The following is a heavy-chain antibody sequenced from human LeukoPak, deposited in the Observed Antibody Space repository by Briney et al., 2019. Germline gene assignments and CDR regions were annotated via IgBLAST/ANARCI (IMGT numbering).Heavy chain of an antibody. CDR3: GRHRSGSGTYFIAN. V-gene: IGHV3-7*01. D-gene: IGHD3-10*01. CDR2: MKKDGSES. CDR1: GFTFSSYS. J-gene: IGHJ4*02. Sequence: PGGSLRLSCVVSGFTFSSYSMIWVRQAPGKGLQWVANMKKDGSESKYVDSVKGRFTIFRDNAKNSLYLQMNSLRAEDTAVYYCGRHRSGSGTYFIANWGQGTLVSVSS.